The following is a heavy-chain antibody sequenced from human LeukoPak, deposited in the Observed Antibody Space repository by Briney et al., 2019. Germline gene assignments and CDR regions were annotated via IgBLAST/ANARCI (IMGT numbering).Heavy chain of an antibody. D-gene: IGHD3-22*01. V-gene: IGHV1-18*01. Sequence: ASVTVSCKASGYTFTIYTINWVRQAPGRGLEWMGWISAYNGNTNYAQKLEGRVTITSDTSTSTAYMELRTMRSDDTAVDYCARDPLPYYYDSSEYYFDDWGQGTPVTVSS. J-gene: IGHJ4*02. CDR2: ISAYNGNT. CDR3: ARDPLPYYYDSSEYYFDD. CDR1: GYTFTIYT.